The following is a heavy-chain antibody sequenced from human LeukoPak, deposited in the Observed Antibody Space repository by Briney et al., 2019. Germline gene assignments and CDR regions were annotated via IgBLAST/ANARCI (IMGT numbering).Heavy chain of an antibody. CDR3: ARAEETGIAAAVPFDY. Sequence: KVGESLKISCKGSGYSFTSYWIGWVRQMPGKGLEWMGIIYPGDSDTRYSPSFQGQVTISADKSISTAYLQWSSLKASDTAMYYCARAEETGIAAAVPFDYWGQGTLVTVSS. J-gene: IGHJ4*02. V-gene: IGHV5-51*01. D-gene: IGHD6-13*01. CDR1: GYSFTSYW. CDR2: IYPGDSDT.